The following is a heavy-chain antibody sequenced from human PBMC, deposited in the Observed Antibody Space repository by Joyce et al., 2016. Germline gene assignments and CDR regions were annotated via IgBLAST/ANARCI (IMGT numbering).Heavy chain of an antibody. CDR1: GFTFSSYW. D-gene: IGHD1-26*01. V-gene: IGHV3-74*01. Sequence: EVQLVESGGGLVQPGGSLRLSCTASGFTFSSYWMHWVRQVSGKGLVWVSHISSDDSSTSYADSVKGRVTISRDNAKNTLYLHMNSLRTEDTAVYYCARTGGSYYDYYYYGLDVWGQGTTVIDSS. CDR3: ARTGGSYYDYYYYGLDV. J-gene: IGHJ6*02. CDR2: ISSDDSST.